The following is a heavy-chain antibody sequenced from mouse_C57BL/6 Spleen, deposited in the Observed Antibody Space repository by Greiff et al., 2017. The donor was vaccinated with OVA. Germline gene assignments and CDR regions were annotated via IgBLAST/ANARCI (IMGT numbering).Heavy chain of an antibody. Sequence: EVQLQESGAELVKPGASVKLSCTASGFNIKDYYMHWVKQRTEQGLEWIGRIDPEDGETKYAPKFQGKATITADTSSNTAYLQLSSLTSEDTAVYYCARGSITTVVDYAMDYWGQGTSVTVSS. D-gene: IGHD1-1*01. V-gene: IGHV14-2*01. CDR2: IDPEDGET. J-gene: IGHJ4*01. CDR3: ARGSITTVVDYAMDY. CDR1: GFNIKDYY.